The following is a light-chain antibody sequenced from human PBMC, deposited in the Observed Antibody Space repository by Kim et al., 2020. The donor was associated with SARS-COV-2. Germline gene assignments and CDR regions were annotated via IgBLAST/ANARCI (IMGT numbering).Light chain of an antibody. V-gene: IGLV1-47*01. J-gene: IGLJ2*01. CDR1: SSNIGSKY. CDR3: SSWDGSLSALV. CDR2: RND. Sequence: ELTQPPSVFGTPGQRVIISCSGGSSNIGSKYVNWYQQLPGTAPKLLMSRNDQRPSGVPERFSASKSGTSASLAISGLRSDDEGDYYCSSWDGSLSALVFGGGTQLTVL.